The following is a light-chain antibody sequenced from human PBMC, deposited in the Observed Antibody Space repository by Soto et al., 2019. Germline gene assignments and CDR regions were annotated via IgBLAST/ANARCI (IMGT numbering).Light chain of an antibody. Sequence: QSVLTQTPSVSGTPGQRVNISCSGSSSNIGRNYVYWYHQFPGTAPKLLIYRDNERPSGVPDRFSVSKSGTSASLAISGLRSGDEADYHCATWDDSLGGPVFGGGTKLTVL. V-gene: IGLV1-47*01. J-gene: IGLJ2*01. CDR3: ATWDDSLGGPV. CDR2: RDN. CDR1: SSNIGRNY.